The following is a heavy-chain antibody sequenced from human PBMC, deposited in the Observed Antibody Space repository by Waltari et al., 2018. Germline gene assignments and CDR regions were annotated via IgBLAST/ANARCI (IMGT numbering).Heavy chain of an antibody. D-gene: IGHD3-3*01. CDR2: IIPIFGTA. Sequence: QVQLVQSGAELKKPGSSVTVSSKASGGTFSSYAISWVRQAPGQGLEWMGRIIPIFGTANYAQKFQGRVTITADKSTSTAYMELSSLRSEDTAVYYSARVQFLEWGFDPWGQGTLVTVSS. CDR3: ARVQFLEWGFDP. J-gene: IGHJ5*02. CDR1: GGTFSSYA. V-gene: IGHV1-69*13.